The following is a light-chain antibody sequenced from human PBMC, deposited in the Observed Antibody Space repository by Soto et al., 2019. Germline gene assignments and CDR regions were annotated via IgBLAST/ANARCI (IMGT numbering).Light chain of an antibody. CDR1: NSYVGVYNY. J-gene: IGLJ1*01. CDR2: EVS. V-gene: IGLV2-14*01. Sequence: QSVLSQPASVSRSPGQSITISFTGTNSYVGVYNYVSWYQQHPVKAPELMIYEVSHRPSGVSNRFSGSKSDNTASLTISGLKAEDEADYYCSSYTSISTLYVFGTRTKVPV. CDR3: SSYTSISTLYV.